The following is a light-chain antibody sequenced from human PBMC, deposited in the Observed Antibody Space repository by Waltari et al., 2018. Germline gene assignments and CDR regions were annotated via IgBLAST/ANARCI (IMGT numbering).Light chain of an antibody. CDR2: DAS. V-gene: IGKV3-20*01. Sequence: EIMLTQSPGTLSLSPGERAPLACRAIQRLSKYLAWDQQKPGQAPMLRIYDASVRATGIPDMFSGSGSWTDFSLTISILEPEDFAVYYCQKYGTLPATFGQGTKVEIK. CDR3: QKYGTLPAT. CDR1: QRLSKY. J-gene: IGKJ1*01.